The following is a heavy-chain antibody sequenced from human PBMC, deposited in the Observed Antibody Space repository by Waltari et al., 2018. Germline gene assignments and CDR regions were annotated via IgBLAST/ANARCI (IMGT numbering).Heavy chain of an antibody. CDR3: ATTTTYSSGYYVVEYFQH. Sequence: QLQLQESGPGLVKPSETLSLTCTVSGGSISSSSYYWGWIRQPPGKGLEWIGRIYYSGSTYYNPALKRRVTISVDTSKNQFSLKLSSVTAADTAVYYCATTTTYSSGYYVVEYFQHWGQGTLVTVSS. CDR2: IYYSGST. J-gene: IGHJ1*01. V-gene: IGHV4-39*01. CDR1: GGSISSSSYY. D-gene: IGHD3-22*01.